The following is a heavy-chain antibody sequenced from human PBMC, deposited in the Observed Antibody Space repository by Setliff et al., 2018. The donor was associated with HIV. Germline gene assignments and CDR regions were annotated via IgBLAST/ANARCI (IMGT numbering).Heavy chain of an antibody. CDR1: GYSISSGYY. Sequence: SETLSLTCAVSGYSISSGYYWGWIRQPPGKGLEWLGSIYHSGSTNYNPSLKSRVTISVDTSKNQFSLKVSSVTAADTAVYYCARERSLITNRRYFDSWGQGTLVTVSS. J-gene: IGHJ4*02. CDR2: IYHSGST. CDR3: ARERSLITNRRYFDS. D-gene: IGHD1-1*01. V-gene: IGHV4-38-2*01.